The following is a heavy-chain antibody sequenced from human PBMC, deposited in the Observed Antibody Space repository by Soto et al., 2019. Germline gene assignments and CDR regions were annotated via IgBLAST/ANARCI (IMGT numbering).Heavy chain of an antibody. J-gene: IGHJ6*02. D-gene: IGHD3-3*02. CDR3: ARAEIHFWSGKTLQMRDYYYYGMDD. Sequence: QVQLVQSGAEVKKPGSSVKVSCKASGGTFSSYAISWVRQAPGQGLEWMGGIIPIFGTANYAQKFQGRVTITADESTITTDLELSSLRSEHTAVYYSARAEIHFWSGKTLQMRDYYYYGMDDWGQGTTVTVSS. CDR2: IIPIFGTA. V-gene: IGHV1-69*01. CDR1: GGTFSSYA.